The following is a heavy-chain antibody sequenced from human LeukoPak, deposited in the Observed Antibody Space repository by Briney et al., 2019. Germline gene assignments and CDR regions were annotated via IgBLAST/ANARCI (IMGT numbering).Heavy chain of an antibody. CDR3: ARDPMTNWFDP. CDR2: IYYSGST. CDR1: GDSISSGGYY. V-gene: IGHV4-31*03. J-gene: IGHJ5*02. Sequence: PSETLSLTCTVSGDSISSGGYYWSWIRQHPGKGLEWIGYIYYSGSTYYNPSLKSRVTISVDTSKNQFSLKLSSVTAADTAVYYCARDPMTNWFDPWGQGTLVTVSS.